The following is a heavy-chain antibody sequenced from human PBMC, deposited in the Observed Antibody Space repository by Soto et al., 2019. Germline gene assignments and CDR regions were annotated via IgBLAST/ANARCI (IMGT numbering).Heavy chain of an antibody. CDR3: VRDTMRASAAASLDY. CDR2: SSNSGSFT. Sequence: GGSLRLSFAASGFTLSDHYMSWIRQAPGQGLEWIGYSSNSGSFTRYADSVKGRFSISRDNADNSLHLHMSNLRVDDTALYFCVRDTMRASAAASLDYWGQGTQVTVAS. J-gene: IGHJ4*02. CDR1: GFTLSDHY. V-gene: IGHV3-11*06. D-gene: IGHD2-2*01.